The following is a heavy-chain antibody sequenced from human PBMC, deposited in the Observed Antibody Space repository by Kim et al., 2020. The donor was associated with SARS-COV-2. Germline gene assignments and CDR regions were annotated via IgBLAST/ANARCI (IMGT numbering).Heavy chain of an antibody. V-gene: IGHV1-46*01. D-gene: IGHD6-19*01. J-gene: IGHJ6*02. CDR3: ARDSNRVAVAEDYYYYYGMDV. Sequence: ASVKVSCKASGYTFTSYYMHWVRQAPGQGLEWMGIINPSGGSTSYAQKFQGRVTMTRDTSTSTVYMELSSLRSEDTAVYYCARDSNRVAVAEDYYYYYGMDVWGQGTTVTVSS. CDR2: INPSGGST. CDR1: GYTFTSYY.